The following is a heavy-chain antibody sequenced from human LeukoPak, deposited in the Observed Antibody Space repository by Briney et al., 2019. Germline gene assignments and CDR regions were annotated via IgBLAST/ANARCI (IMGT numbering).Heavy chain of an antibody. Sequence: SVKVSCKASGGTFSSYAISWVRQAPGQGLEWMGGIIPIFGTANYAQKFQGRVTITADKSTSTAYMELSSLRSEDTAVYYCARSTSLGYWFDPWGQGTLVTVPS. V-gene: IGHV1-69*06. CDR2: IIPIFGTA. J-gene: IGHJ5*02. D-gene: IGHD2-2*01. CDR3: ARSTSLGYWFDP. CDR1: GGTFSSYA.